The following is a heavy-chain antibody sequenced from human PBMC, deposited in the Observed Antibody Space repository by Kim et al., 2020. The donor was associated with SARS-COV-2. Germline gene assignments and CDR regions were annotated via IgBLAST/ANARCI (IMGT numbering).Heavy chain of an antibody. Sequence: GGSLRLSCAASGFTFSAYWLLWVRQAPGQGLVWVSRVNSDGSRRSYEDSVKGRFTISRDNAKNTLYLQMDSLRPEDTALYYCARSGDSSSRYEYWGQGTLVTVSS. CDR3: ARSGDSSSRYEY. V-gene: IGHV3-74*01. J-gene: IGHJ4*02. CDR2: VNSDGSRR. CDR1: GFTFSAYW. D-gene: IGHD6-13*01.